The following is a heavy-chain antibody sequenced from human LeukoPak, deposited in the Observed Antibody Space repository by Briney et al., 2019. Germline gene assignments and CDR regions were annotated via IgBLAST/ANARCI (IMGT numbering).Heavy chain of an antibody. Sequence: PSETLSLTCAVYGDSFSGYYWSWVRQPPGKGLEWIGEINHSGSTNYNPSLKSRVTISVDTSKNQFSLKLSSVTAADTAVYYCARGRGGRDRFDYWGQGTLVTVSS. CDR3: ARGRGGRDRFDY. J-gene: IGHJ4*02. V-gene: IGHV4-34*01. D-gene: IGHD3-16*01. CDR1: GDSFSGYY. CDR2: INHSGST.